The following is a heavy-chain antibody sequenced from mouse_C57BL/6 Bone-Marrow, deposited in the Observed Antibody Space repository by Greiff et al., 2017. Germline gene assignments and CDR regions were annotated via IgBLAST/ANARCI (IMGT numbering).Heavy chain of an antibody. CDR1: GFSLSTFGMG. CDR2: IWWDDDK. CDR3: ARIAFYYDYDRGFAY. V-gene: IGHV8-8*01. J-gene: IGHJ3*01. D-gene: IGHD2-4*01. Sequence: QVQLQQSGPGILQPSQTLSLTCSFSGFSLSTFGMGVGWIRQPSGKGLEWLAHIWWDDDKYYNPALKSRLTISKDTSKNQVFLKIANVDTADTATYYCARIAFYYDYDRGFAYWGQGTLVTVSA.